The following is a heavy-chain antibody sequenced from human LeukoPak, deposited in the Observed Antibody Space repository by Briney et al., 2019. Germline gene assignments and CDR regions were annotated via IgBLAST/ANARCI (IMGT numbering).Heavy chain of an antibody. CDR3: ARGRLRVNYFDY. V-gene: IGHV4-31*03. Sequence: ASQTLSLTCTVSGGSISSGGYYWSWIRQHPGKGLEWIGYIYYSGSTYYNPSLKSRATISVDTSKNQFSLKLSSVTAADTAVYYCARGRLRVNYFDYWGQGTLVTVSS. D-gene: IGHD2-21*01. CDR2: IYYSGST. CDR1: GGSISSGGYY. J-gene: IGHJ4*02.